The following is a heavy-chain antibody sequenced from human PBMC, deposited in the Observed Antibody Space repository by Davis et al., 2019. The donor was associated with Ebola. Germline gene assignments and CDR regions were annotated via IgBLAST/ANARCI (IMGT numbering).Heavy chain of an antibody. CDR2: IYYSGST. D-gene: IGHD6-19*01. CDR1: GGSISSYY. V-gene: IGHV4-59*08. J-gene: IGHJ2*01. Sequence: SETLSLTCTVSGGSISSYYWSWIRQPPGKGLEWIGYIYYSGSTNYNPSLKSRVTISVDTSKNQFSLKLSSVTAADTAAYYCARPAGYSSGRFHWYFDLWGRGTLVTVSS. CDR3: ARPAGYSSGRFHWYFDL.